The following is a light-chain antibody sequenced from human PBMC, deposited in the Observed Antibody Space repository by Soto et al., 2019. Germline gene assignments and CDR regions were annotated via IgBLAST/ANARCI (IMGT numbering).Light chain of an antibody. CDR1: NIGDKS. V-gene: IGLV3-21*02. Sequence: SYELTQPPSVSVAPGQTAKLTCGGNNIGDKSVHWYQQKPGQAPVLVVHDDSDRPSGIPERFFGSNSGNTATLTISRGEAGDEADYYCHVWDSSSDHWVFGGGTKRTVL. J-gene: IGLJ3*02. CDR3: HVWDSSSDHWV. CDR2: DDS.